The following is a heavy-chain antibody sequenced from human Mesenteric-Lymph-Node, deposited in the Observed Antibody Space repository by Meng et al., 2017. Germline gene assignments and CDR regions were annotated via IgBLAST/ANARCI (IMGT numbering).Heavy chain of an antibody. V-gene: IGHV1-18*01. Sequence: ASVKVSCKASGYTFTSYGISWVRQAPGQGLEWMGWISAYNGNTNYAQKLQGRVTMTTDTSTSTAYMELRSLRSDDTAVYYCAREGRSGIAAAGICYYYGMDVWGQGTMVTVSS. CDR1: GYTFTSYG. D-gene: IGHD6-13*01. CDR3: AREGRSGIAAAGICYYYGMDV. J-gene: IGHJ6*02. CDR2: ISAYNGNT.